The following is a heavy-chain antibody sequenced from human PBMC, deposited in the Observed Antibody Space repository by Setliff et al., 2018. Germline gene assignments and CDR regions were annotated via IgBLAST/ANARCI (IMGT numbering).Heavy chain of an antibody. CDR3: ARRWNFGPYGSGIHDGFDM. CDR1: DGSFSDYY. Sequence: PSETLSLTCAVYDGSFSDYYWSWIRQPPGKGLEWIGEINHYGSTKYKSSLKSRVTISVDTSKNQFPLKLNSVTAADTAVYYCARRWNFGPYGSGIHDGFDMWGQGTMVTVSS. J-gene: IGHJ3*02. D-gene: IGHD3-10*01. CDR2: INHYGST. V-gene: IGHV4-34*01.